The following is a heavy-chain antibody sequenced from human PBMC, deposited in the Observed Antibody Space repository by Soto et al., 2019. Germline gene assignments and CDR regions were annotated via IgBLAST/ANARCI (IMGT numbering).Heavy chain of an antibody. CDR1: GYTLTELS. J-gene: IGHJ6*02. CDR3: AKDLGLGYYYGMDV. Sequence: ASVKVSCKVSGYTLTELSMHWVRQAPGKGLEWMGGFDPEDGGTIYAQKFQGRVTMTEDTSTDTAYMELSSLRSEDTAVYYCAKDLGLGYYYGMDVWGQGTTVTVSS. V-gene: IGHV1-24*01. CDR2: FDPEDGGT.